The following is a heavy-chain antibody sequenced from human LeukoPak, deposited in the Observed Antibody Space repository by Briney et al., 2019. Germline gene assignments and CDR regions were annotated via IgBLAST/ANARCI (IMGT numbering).Heavy chain of an antibody. CDR2: INHSGST. D-gene: IGHD4-17*01. V-gene: IGHV4-34*01. J-gene: IGHJ4*02. CDR1: GGSFSGYY. CDR3: ARRPTGIDY. Sequence: PSETLSLTCAVYGGSFSGYYWNWLRQSPGKGLEWIGEINHSGSTNYNPSLKSRVTISLDTSNNQFSLKLSSVTAADTAVYYCARRPTGIDYWGQGTLVTVSS.